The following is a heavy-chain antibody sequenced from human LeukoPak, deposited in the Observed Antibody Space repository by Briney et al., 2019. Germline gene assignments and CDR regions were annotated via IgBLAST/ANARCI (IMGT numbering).Heavy chain of an antibody. J-gene: IGHJ4*02. V-gene: IGHV3-21*01. CDR1: GITFSNYK. CDR2: IDTSSSYM. CDR3: ARAGSHRNSGYDY. Sequence: GGSLRLSCAVSGITFSNYKMNWVRQAPGKGLEWVSFIDTSSSYMYYADSVKGRFTISRDNAKNSLYLQMNSLRAEDTAVYYCARAGSHRNSGYDYWGQGTLVTVSS. D-gene: IGHD5-12*01.